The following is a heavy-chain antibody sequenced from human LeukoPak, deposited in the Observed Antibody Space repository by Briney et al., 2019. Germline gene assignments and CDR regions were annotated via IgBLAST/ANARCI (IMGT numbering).Heavy chain of an antibody. D-gene: IGHD1-26*01. Sequence: SESLSLTCTVSGDSISGYYWSWIRQPPGEGLQWIGYIYHSGSTNYNPSLKSRVSMSVDRSENQFSLNLGSVTAADTAVYYCAREEDGGTYYWGQGTLVTVSS. CDR3: AREEDGGTYY. V-gene: IGHV4-59*01. CDR1: GDSISGYY. J-gene: IGHJ4*02. CDR2: IYHSGST.